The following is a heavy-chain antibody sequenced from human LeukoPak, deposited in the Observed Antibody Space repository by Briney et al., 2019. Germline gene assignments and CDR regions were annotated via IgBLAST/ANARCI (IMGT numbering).Heavy chain of an antibody. CDR3: ARRSSREYYFDY. J-gene: IGHJ4*02. D-gene: IGHD6-6*01. CDR1: GGSISSGSYY. Sequence: PSETLSLTCTVSGGSISSGSYYWSWIRQPAGKGLEWIGRIYTSGSTNYNPSLKGRVTISVDTSKNQFSLKLSSVTAADTAVYYCARRSSREYYFDYWGQGTLVTVSS. V-gene: IGHV4-61*02. CDR2: IYTSGST.